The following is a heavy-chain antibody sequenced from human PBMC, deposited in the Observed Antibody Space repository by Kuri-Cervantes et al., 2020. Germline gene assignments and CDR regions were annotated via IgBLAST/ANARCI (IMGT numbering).Heavy chain of an antibody. Sequence: GGSLRLSCAASGFTFSNAWMSWVRQAPGKGLEWVGRIKSKTDGGTTDYAAPVKGRFTISRDDSKNTLYLQMNSLKTEDTAVYYCTTDGVYYYYGMDVWGQGTTVTVSS. D-gene: IGHD3-10*01. V-gene: IGHV3-15*01. CDR3: TTDGVYYYYGMDV. CDR1: GFTFSNAW. J-gene: IGHJ6*02. CDR2: IKSKTDGGTT.